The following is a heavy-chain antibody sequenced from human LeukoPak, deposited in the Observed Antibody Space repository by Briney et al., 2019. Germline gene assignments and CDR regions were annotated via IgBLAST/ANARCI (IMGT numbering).Heavy chain of an antibody. D-gene: IGHD3-22*01. CDR3: AKGFGSYDSSDFDS. J-gene: IGHJ4*02. Sequence: PGGSLRLSCAASGFTFSSYWMSWVRQAPGKGLEWVGRIRSRTDGGTTDYAAPVKGRFTISRDDSKKTLYLQMNILKTEDTAVYYCAKGFGSYDSSDFDSWGQGTLVTVSS. V-gene: IGHV3-15*01. CDR1: GFTFSSYW. CDR2: IRSRTDGGTT.